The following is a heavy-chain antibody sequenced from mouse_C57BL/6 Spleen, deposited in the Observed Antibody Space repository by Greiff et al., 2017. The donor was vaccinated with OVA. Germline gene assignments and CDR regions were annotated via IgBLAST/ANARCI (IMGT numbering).Heavy chain of an antibody. CDR3: ARYGYYDGYYYDMDY. D-gene: IGHD2-2*01. CDR2: IDPSGGYT. Sequence: VKLQQPGAELVMPGASVKLSCKASGYTFTSYWMHWVKQRPGQGLEWIGEIDPSGGYTNYNQKFKGKSTLTVDKSSSTAYMQLSSLTSEDSAVYYGARYGYYDGYYYDMDYWGQGASVTVSS. CDR1: GYTFTSYW. V-gene: IGHV1-69*01. J-gene: IGHJ4*01.